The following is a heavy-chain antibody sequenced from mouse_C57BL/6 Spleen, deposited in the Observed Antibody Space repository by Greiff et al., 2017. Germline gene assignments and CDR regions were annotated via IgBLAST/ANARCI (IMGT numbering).Heavy chain of an antibody. D-gene: IGHD2-4*01. CDR3: ARWHDYDGGYFDY. V-gene: IGHV3-8*01. J-gene: IGHJ2*01. Sequence: EVKVVESGPGLAKPSQTLSLTCSVTGYSITSDYWNWIRKFPGNKLEYMGYISYSGSTYYNPSLKSRISITRDTAKSQYYLQLNSVTTEDTATYYCARWHDYDGGYFDYWGQGTTLTVSS. CDR2: ISYSGST. CDR1: GYSITSDY.